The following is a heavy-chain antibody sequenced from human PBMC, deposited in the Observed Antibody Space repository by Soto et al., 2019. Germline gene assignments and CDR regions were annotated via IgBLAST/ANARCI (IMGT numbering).Heavy chain of an antibody. V-gene: IGHV3-30-3*01. D-gene: IGHD2-2*01. CDR1: GFTFSSYA. CDR3: ARYTGIVVVPAAMLDY. Sequence: GGSLRLSCAASGFTFSSYAMHWVRQAPGKGLEWVAVISYDGSNKYYADSVKGRFTISRDNSKNTLYLQMNSLRAEDTAVYYCARYTGIVVVPAAMLDYWGQGTLVTVSS. J-gene: IGHJ4*02. CDR2: ISYDGSNK.